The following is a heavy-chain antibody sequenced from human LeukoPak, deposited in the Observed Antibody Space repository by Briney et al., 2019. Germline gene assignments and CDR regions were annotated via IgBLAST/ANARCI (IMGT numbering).Heavy chain of an antibody. J-gene: IGHJ5*02. D-gene: IGHD3-16*02. CDR1: GYSFTSYW. Sequence: GESLRISCKGSGYSFTSYWIGWVRQMPGKGLEWMGIIYPGDSDTRYSPSFQGQVTISADKSISTAYLQWSSLKASDTAMYYCARGLSSISNWFDPWGQGTLVTVSS. V-gene: IGHV5-51*01. CDR3: ARGLSSISNWFDP. CDR2: IYPGDSDT.